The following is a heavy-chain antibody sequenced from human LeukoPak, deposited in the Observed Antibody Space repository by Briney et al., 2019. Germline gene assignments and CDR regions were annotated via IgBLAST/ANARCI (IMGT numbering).Heavy chain of an antibody. CDR3: AKDQALSLSSSRALDY. D-gene: IGHD2-2*01. J-gene: IGHJ4*02. Sequence: PGGSLRLSCVASGFTFSTYALSWVRQAPGKGLEWVSAISSSGGSPYYADSVNGRFTISRDNSKNTLYLQMSSLRAEDTALYYCAKDQALSLSSSRALDYWGQGTLVTVSS. CDR2: ISSSGGSP. CDR1: GFTFSTYA. V-gene: IGHV3-23*01.